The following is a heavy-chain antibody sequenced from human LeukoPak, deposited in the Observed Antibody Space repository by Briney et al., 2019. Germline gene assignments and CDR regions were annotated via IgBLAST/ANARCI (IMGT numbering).Heavy chain of an antibody. CDR3: VSGANRDQ. J-gene: IGHJ4*02. V-gene: IGHV3-21*01. CDR2: ISKSSALK. D-gene: IGHD1-26*01. Sequence: GVPLRLFCVASEYDFRAYTFIWVRQAPGKGLEYVSSISKSSALKYYSESVRGRFTISRDNDENSLYLDMSNLGAEDTAVYFCVSGANRDQWGQGTLVSVSS. CDR1: EYDFRAYT.